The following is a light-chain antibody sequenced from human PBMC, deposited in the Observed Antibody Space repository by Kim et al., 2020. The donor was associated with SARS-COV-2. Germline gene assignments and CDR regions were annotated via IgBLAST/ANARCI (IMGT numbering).Light chain of an antibody. CDR2: DAS. CDR1: QGISSY. V-gene: IGKV3-11*01. CDR3: QQRSNWPLT. J-gene: IGKJ4*01. Sequence: EIVLTQSPATLSLSPGDRATLSCRASQGISSYLAWYQQKPGQAPRLLISDASNRATGIPARFSGSGSGTDFTLTISSLEPEDFTFYYCQQRSNWPLTFGGGTKVDIK.